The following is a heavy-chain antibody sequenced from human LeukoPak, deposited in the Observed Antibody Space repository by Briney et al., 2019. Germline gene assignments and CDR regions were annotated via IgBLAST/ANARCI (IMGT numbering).Heavy chain of an antibody. D-gene: IGHD3-9*01. CDR1: GFTFSSYE. Sequence: GGSLSLSCAPSGFTFSSYEMNWLRQAPGKGLEWVSYISSSGSIIYYADSVKGRMTISRDNAKNSLYLQMNSLRAEDTAVYYCAREPWDILTGYYVTDYWGQGTLVTVSS. J-gene: IGHJ4*02. V-gene: IGHV3-48*03. CDR3: AREPWDILTGYYVTDY. CDR2: ISSSGSII.